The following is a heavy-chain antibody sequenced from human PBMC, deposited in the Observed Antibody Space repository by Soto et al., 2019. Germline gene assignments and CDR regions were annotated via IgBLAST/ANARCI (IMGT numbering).Heavy chain of an antibody. V-gene: IGHV3-21*01. CDR2: ISSSSSYV. CDR1: GFTFSSYS. CDR3: ARDFVDTA. Sequence: GGSLRLSCAASGFTFSSYSMNWVRQAPGKGLEWVSSISSSSSYVVYADSVKGPFTISRDNAKNPLYLQMNSLRADDTTGDYCARDFVDTAWGQGTLVTVSS. J-gene: IGHJ4*02. D-gene: IGHD5-18*01.